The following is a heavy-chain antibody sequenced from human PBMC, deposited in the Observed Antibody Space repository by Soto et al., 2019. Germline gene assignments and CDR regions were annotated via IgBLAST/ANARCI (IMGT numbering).Heavy chain of an antibody. CDR1: GYSFSSYW. Sequence: GEALKISCKGSGYSFSSYWICWVRQMPGKGLEWMGIIYPGDSDTRYSPSFQGQVTISADKSISTAYLQWSSLKASDTAMYYCARTSAAGKYYAGMDVWAQRTTVPVSS. V-gene: IGHV5-51*01. J-gene: IGHJ6*02. D-gene: IGHD6-13*01. CDR3: ARTSAAGKYYAGMDV. CDR2: IYPGDSDT.